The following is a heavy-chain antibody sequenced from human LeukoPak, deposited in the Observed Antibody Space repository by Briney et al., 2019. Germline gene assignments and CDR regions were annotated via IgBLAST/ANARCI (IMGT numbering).Heavy chain of an antibody. J-gene: IGHJ5*02. CDR1: GFTFNNSY. D-gene: IGHD6-13*01. V-gene: IGHV3-11*04. CDR2: ISSGGYTI. Sequence: GGSLRLSCAASGFTFNNSYMSWIRQAPGKRPEWISFISSGGYTIYYADSVKGRFTISRDNAKNSLYLQMNSLRAEDTAVYYCASRSINWYRGNNWFDPWGQGTLVTVSS. CDR3: ASRSINWYRGNNWFDP.